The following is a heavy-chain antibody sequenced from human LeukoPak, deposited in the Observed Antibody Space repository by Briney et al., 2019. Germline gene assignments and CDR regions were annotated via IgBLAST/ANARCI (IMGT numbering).Heavy chain of an antibody. CDR1: GDSIRTYY. Sequence: PSETLSLTCTVSGDSIRTYYWSCIRQPAGKGMEWIGRIYTRGSTNYNPSLKSRVTMSVDTSKNQFSLRLSSVTAADTAVYYCAREGTYCSRTSCYDSFLDYWGQGTLVTVSS. J-gene: IGHJ4*02. D-gene: IGHD2-2*01. CDR2: IYTRGST. V-gene: IGHV4-4*07. CDR3: AREGTYCSRTSCYDSFLDY.